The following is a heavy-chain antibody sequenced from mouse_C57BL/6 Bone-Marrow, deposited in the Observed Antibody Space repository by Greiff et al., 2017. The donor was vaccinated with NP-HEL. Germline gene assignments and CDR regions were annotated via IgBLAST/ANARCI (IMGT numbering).Heavy chain of an antibody. D-gene: IGHD2-3*01. V-gene: IGHV1-80*01. J-gene: IGHJ3*01. CDR2: IYPGDGDT. CDR1: GYAFSSYW. CDR3: ARSPDGYYSSFAY. Sequence: QVQLQQSGAELVKPGASVKISCKASGYAFSSYWMNWVKQRPGKGLEWIGQIYPGDGDTNYNGKFKGKATLTADKSSSTAYMQLSSLTSEDSAVYFCARSPDGYYSSFAYWGQGTLVTVSA.